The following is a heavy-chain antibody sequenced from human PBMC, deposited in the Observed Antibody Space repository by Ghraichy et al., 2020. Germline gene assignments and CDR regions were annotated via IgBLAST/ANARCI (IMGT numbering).Heavy chain of an antibody. J-gene: IGHJ4*02. CDR3: AKGPLGIAVAGSSVGLFDY. Sequence: GGSLRLSCAASGFTFDDYAMHWVRQAPGKGLEWVSGISWNSGSIGYADSVKGRFTISRDNAKNSLYLQMNSLRAEDTALYYCAKGPLGIAVAGSSVGLFDYWGQGTLVTVSS. CDR1: GFTFDDYA. D-gene: IGHD6-19*01. V-gene: IGHV3-9*01. CDR2: ISWNSGSI.